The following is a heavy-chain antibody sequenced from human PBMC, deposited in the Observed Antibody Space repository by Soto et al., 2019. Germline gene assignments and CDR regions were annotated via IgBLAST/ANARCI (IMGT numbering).Heavy chain of an antibody. CDR3: ASDGGTIVRGYGN. J-gene: IGHJ4*02. V-gene: IGHV1-69*02. D-gene: IGHD3-10*01. Sequence: QVQLVQSGAEVKKPGSSVKVSCKASGGTFSSYTISWVRQAPGQGLEWMGRIIPILGIANYAQKFQGRVTITADKTTSTAYMELSSLRSEDTAVYYCASDGGTIVRGYGNWGQGTLVTVSS. CDR1: GGTFSSYT. CDR2: IIPILGIA.